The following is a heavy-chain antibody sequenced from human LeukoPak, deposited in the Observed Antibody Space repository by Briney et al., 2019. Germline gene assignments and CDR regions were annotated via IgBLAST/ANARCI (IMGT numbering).Heavy chain of an antibody. Sequence: GGSLRLSCAASGFTFSSYAMDWVRQVPEKGLEWVSAISGSSGNANYADSVKGRFTISRDNSKNTLYLQMNSLRAEDTAVYYCARGYESSSWYYFDYWGQGTLVTVSS. CDR2: ISGSSGNA. CDR1: GFTFSSYA. J-gene: IGHJ4*02. V-gene: IGHV3-23*01. CDR3: ARGYESSSWYYFDY. D-gene: IGHD6-13*01.